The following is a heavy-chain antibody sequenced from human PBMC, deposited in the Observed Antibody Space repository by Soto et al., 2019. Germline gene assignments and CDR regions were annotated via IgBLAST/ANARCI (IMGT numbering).Heavy chain of an antibody. D-gene: IGHD2-2*01. CDR3: AKGFCSSAKGYTYCDMDV. J-gene: IGHJ6*03. Sequence: EVQLVESGGGLVQPGRSLRLSCAASGFSFDEYAMHWVRQVPGKGLEWGSGVSWNSGTMGYGDSVKGRFTISRDNDKNSLYLQMNSLRAEDTAMYYCAKGFCSSAKGYTYCDMDVWGKGTTVTVSS. V-gene: IGHV3-9*01. CDR1: GFSFDEYA. CDR2: VSWNSGTM.